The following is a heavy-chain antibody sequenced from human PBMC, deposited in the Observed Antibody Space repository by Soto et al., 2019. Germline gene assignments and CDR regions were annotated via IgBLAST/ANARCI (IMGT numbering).Heavy chain of an antibody. J-gene: IGHJ4*02. CDR2: VHGGGST. Sequence: VQLVESGGGLIQPGGSLRLSCAASGFTVSNNHMTWVRQAAGKGLELVSFVHGGGSTSYADSVKGRFTISRDNSKNTLYLQMHSLRAEATAIYYCAGRLTTAASLDYWGRGTLVTFSS. CDR3: AGRLTTAASLDY. V-gene: IGHV3-53*01. CDR1: GFTVSNNH. D-gene: IGHD3-16*01.